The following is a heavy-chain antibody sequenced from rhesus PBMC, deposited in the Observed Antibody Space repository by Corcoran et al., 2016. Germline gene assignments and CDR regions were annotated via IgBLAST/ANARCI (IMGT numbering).Heavy chain of an antibody. D-gene: IGHD3-16*01. CDR2: IYGSGGST. V-gene: IGHV4-160*01. CDR3: ARNDYYSGSYYLGY. Sequence: QVQLQESGPGLVKPSETLSLTCAVSGGSISRTYWSWIRQPPRKGLEWSGRIYGSGGSTDYNPSLKSRVTISTDTSKNQFSLKLSSVTAADTAVYYCARNDYYSGSYYLGYWGQGVLVTVSS. J-gene: IGHJ4*01. CDR1: GGSISRTY.